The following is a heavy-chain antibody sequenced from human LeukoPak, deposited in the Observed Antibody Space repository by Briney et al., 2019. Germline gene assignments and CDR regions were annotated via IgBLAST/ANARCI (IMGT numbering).Heavy chain of an antibody. CDR3: ARGLGNGWFDP. D-gene: IGHD2-8*01. CDR1: EFTFSSYW. V-gene: IGHV3-74*03. J-gene: IGHJ5*02. CDR2: ITSDGRTT. Sequence: GGSLRLSCAASEFTFSSYWMHWVRQGPGKGPVWVSYITSDGRTTKYADSVKGRFTISRDNAKNTLYLQTNSLSAEDTAVYYCARGLGNGWFDPWGQGTLVTVSS.